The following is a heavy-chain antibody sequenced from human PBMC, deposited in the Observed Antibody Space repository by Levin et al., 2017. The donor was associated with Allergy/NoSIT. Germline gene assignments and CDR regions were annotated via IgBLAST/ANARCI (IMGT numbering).Heavy chain of an antibody. CDR1: GGSISTDNW. CDR3: ATVEGLFCPGVSCSYSFHY. CDR2: IYRSGDT. J-gene: IGHJ4*02. D-gene: IGHD3-9*01. Sequence: SQTLSLTCAVSGGSISTDNWWSWIRQPPGKGLEWIGEIYRSGDTNHNPSLRSRVTMSVDKSKNHFSLKLCSVTAADTAVYYCATVEGLFCPGVSCSYSFHYWGQGALVTVSS. V-gene: IGHV4-4*02.